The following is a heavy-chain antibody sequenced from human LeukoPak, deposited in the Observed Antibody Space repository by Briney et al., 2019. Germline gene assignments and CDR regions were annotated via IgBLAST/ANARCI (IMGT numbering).Heavy chain of an antibody. CDR3: AREGPNLAVTTYYYYGMDV. Sequence: PGGSLRLSCAASGFTFSSYAMHWVRQAPGKGLEWVAVISYDGSNKYYADSVKGRFTISRDNSKNTLYLQMNSLRAEDTAVYYCAREGPNLAVTTYYYYGMDVWGQGTTVTVSS. D-gene: IGHD4-17*01. J-gene: IGHJ6*02. V-gene: IGHV3-30*04. CDR1: GFTFSSYA. CDR2: ISYDGSNK.